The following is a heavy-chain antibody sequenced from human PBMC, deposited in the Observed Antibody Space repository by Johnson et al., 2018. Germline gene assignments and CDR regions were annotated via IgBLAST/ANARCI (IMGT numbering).Heavy chain of an antibody. CDR2: ISSSSSYI. J-gene: IGHJ3*02. D-gene: IGHD2-15*01. CDR3: ARDQRGHLVALDAFDI. CDR1: GFTFSSYS. Sequence: EVQLVESGGGLVKPGGSLRLSCAASGFTFSSYSMNWVRQAPGKGLEWVSSISSSSSYIYYADSVKGRFTISRDNAKNSLYLQMSSLRAEDTAVYYCARDQRGHLVALDAFDIWGQGTMVTGSS. V-gene: IGHV3-21*01.